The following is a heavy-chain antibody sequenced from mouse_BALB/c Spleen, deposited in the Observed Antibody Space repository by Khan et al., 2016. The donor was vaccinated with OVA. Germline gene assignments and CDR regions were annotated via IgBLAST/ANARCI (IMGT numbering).Heavy chain of an antibody. CDR1: GFTFSSFG. CDR3: ARSGGNFHWYFDV. D-gene: IGHD2-1*01. V-gene: IGHV5-17*02. CDR2: ISSGSSTI. Sequence: EVMLVESGGGLVQPGGSRKLSCAASGFTFSSFGMHWVRQAPKKGLEWVAYISSGSSTIYYVDTVKGRFTISRDNPKNTLFLQMTSLRSDDTAMYYCARSGGNFHWYFDVWGAGTSVTVSS. J-gene: IGHJ1*01.